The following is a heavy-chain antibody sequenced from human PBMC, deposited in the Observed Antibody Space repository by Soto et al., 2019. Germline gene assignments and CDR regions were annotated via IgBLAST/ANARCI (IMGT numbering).Heavy chain of an antibody. CDR3: ARRAITMLRGVISQFDY. Sequence: ASVKVSCKASGYTFTSYGISWVRQAPGQGLEWMGWISAYNGNTNYAQKLQGRVTMTTDTSTSTAYMELRSLRSDDTAVYYCARRAITMLRGVISQFDYWGQGTLVTVSS. V-gene: IGHV1-18*01. CDR2: ISAYNGNT. J-gene: IGHJ4*02. CDR1: GYTFTSYG. D-gene: IGHD3-10*01.